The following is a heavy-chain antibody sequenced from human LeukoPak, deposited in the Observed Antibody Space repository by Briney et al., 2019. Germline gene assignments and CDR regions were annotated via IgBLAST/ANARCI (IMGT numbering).Heavy chain of an antibody. J-gene: IGHJ6*02. D-gene: IGHD4-17*01. Sequence: GGSLRLSCAASGFTVSSNYMSWVRQAPGKGLEWVSVIYSGGSTYYADSVKGRFTISRDNSKNTLYLQMNSLRAEDTAVYYCARGGYGDYVLYYYYGMDVLGQGTTVTVSS. CDR2: IYSGGST. CDR1: GFTVSSNY. V-gene: IGHV3-66*02. CDR3: ARGGYGDYVLYYYYGMDV.